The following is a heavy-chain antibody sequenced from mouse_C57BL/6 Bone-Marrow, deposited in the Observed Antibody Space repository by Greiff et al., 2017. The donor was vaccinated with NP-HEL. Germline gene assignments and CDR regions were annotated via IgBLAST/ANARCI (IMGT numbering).Heavy chain of an antibody. CDR2: ISDGGRYT. D-gene: IGHD1-1*01. V-gene: IGHV5-4*03. Sequence: DVMLVESGGGLVKPGGSLKLSCAASGFTFSSYAMSWVRQTPEKRLEWVATISDGGRYTYYPDNVKGRFTISRDNAKNNLYLQMSHLKSEDTAMYYCARVLDYYGSSYRYYYAMDYWGQGTSVTVSS. J-gene: IGHJ4*01. CDR1: GFTFSSYA. CDR3: ARVLDYYGSSYRYYYAMDY.